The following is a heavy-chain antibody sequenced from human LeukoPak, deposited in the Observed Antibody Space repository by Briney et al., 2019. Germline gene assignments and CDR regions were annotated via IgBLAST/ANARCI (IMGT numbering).Heavy chain of an antibody. Sequence: GGSLRLSCAASGFTVTTNYMTWVRQAPGKGLEWFSTIYAKGDTKFADSVKGRFSTSRDTAKNTLYLQMNSLTAEDTAVYYCARDGVNGWDALNILGQGTLVTVSS. CDR2: IYAKGDT. CDR3: ARDGVNGWDALNI. D-gene: IGHD1-1*01. V-gene: IGHV3-66*01. CDR1: GFTVTTNY. J-gene: IGHJ3*02.